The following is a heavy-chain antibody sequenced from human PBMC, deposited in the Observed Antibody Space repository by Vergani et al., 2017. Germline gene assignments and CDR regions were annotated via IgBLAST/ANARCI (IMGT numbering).Heavy chain of an antibody. CDR2: ISPDGSAT. V-gene: IGHV3-7*01. J-gene: IGHJ2*01. CDR3: VRRPRGPWNFDH. Sequence: VHLVESGGGVVQPGRSLTLSCVASGFSFRGHGMHWVRQAPGKGLEWVAHISPDGSATSYVDSVKGRFTISRDNTKKSLSLQMSGLRVEDTAVYYCVRRPRGPWNFDHWGRGALITVSS. CDR1: GFSFRGHG. D-gene: IGHD6-6*01.